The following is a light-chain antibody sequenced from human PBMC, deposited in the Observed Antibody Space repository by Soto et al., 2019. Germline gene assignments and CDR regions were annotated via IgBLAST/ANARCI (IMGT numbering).Light chain of an antibody. J-gene: IGLJ2*01. V-gene: IGLV2-14*03. Sequence: QSALTQPASVSGSPGQTITISCTGTRSDVGRYNYVSWYQQHPGKAPILVIYDVTDRPSGVSNRFSGSKSGNTASLTISGLQAEDEADYYCGSYTDSNTLIFGGGTKVTVL. CDR3: GSYTDSNTLI. CDR1: RSDVGRYNY. CDR2: DVT.